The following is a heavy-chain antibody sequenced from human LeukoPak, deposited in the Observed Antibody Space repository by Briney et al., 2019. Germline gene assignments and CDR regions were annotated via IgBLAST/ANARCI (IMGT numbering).Heavy chain of an antibody. CDR1: GFSFSNYV. Sequence: GGSLRLSCVASGFSFSNYVMSWVRQAQGKGLEWVSSIVVSGGTTYYADSVRGRFTISRDNSKSTLFLQMDSLRPEDTAVYYCAKLTGDRSVWGKGTTVIVSS. CDR2: IVVSGGTT. J-gene: IGHJ6*04. CDR3: AKLTGDRSV. D-gene: IGHD7-27*01. V-gene: IGHV3-23*01.